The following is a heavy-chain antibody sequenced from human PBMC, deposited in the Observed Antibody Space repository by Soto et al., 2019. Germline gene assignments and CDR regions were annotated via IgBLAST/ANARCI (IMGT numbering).Heavy chain of an antibody. J-gene: IGHJ3*01. CDR3: VRGYYDGRGFSNTFDL. CDR1: GASISSSY. Sequence: SETLSLTCTVSGASISSSYWSWIRQSPGKRLEWIGYIHYSGSTKYNPSLDSRVTISVDTSKNQFSLKLSSVTAADTAVYYCVRGYYDGRGFSNTFDLWGQGAMVPVSS. CDR2: IHYSGST. D-gene: IGHD3-16*01. V-gene: IGHV4-59*01.